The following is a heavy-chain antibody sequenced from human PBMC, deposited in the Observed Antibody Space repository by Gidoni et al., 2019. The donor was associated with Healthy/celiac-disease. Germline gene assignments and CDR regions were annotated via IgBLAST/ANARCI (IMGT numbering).Heavy chain of an antibody. Sequence: QVQLVQSGAEVKKPGSSVKVSCKASGGTFSSYAISWVRRAPGQGLEWMGGIIPIFGTANYAQKFQGRVTITADKSTSTAYMELSSLRSEDTAVYYCAKGGYSYGSFSGYYYYGMDVWGQGTTVTVSS. CDR3: AKGGYSYGSFSGYYYYGMDV. D-gene: IGHD5-18*01. CDR1: GGTFSSYA. J-gene: IGHJ6*02. CDR2: IIPIFGTA. V-gene: IGHV1-69*06.